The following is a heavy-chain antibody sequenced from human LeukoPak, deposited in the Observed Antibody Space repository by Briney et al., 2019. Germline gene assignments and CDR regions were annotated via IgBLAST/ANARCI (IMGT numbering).Heavy chain of an antibody. V-gene: IGHV1-8*01. Sequence: ASVTVSFKASGYTFTSYDINWVRQATGQGLEWMGWMNPNSGNTGYAQKFQGRVTMTSNTSISTAYMELSSLRSEDTAVYYCARGKHRPPYSSGCLGYWGQGTLVTVSS. D-gene: IGHD6-19*01. CDR3: ARGKHRPPYSSGCLGY. J-gene: IGHJ4*02. CDR2: MNPNSGNT. CDR1: GYTFTSYD.